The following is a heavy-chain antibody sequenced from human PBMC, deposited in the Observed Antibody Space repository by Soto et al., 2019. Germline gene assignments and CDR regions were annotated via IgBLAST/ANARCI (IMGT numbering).Heavy chain of an antibody. V-gene: IGHV3-30-3*01. CDR2: ITYDGGIE. CDR3: XXXXXXXSVWYFAH. Sequence: QVHLVESGGGVVQPGGSLRLSCEASGFPFHTYPMHWVRQAPGKGLEWVAVITYDGGIESYAESVKGRFTISRDNSKXXXXXXXXXXXXXXXXXXXXXXXXXXXSVWYFAHWGQGTRVTVAS. CDR1: GFPFHTYP. J-gene: IGHJ4*02.